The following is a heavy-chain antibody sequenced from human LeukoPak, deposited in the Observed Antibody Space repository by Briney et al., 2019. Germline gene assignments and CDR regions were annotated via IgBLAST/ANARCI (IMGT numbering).Heavy chain of an antibody. V-gene: IGHV1-58*02. CDR3: AADLLAVAGRDY. D-gene: IGHD6-19*01. J-gene: IGHJ4*02. Sequence: SVKVSCKASGFTFTSSAMQWVRQARGQRLEWIGWIVVGSGNTNYAQKFQERVTITRDMSTSTAYMELSSLRSEDTAVYYCAADLLAVAGRDYWGQGTLVTVSS. CDR2: IVVGSGNT. CDR1: GFTFTSSA.